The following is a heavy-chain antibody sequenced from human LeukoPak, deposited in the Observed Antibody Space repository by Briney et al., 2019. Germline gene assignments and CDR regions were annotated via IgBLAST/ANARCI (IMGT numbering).Heavy chain of an antibody. V-gene: IGHV3-23*01. CDR1: GFTFSSYA. D-gene: IGHD3-22*01. J-gene: IGHJ4*02. CDR3: AKDLYYYDSSGYYYNSYFDY. Sequence: PGGSLRLSCAASGFTFSSYAMSWVRQAPGKGLEWVSAISGSGGSTYYADSVKGRFTISRDNSKNTLYLQMNSLRAEDTAVYYCAKDLYYYDSSGYYYNSYFDYWGQGTLVTVSS. CDR2: ISGSGGST.